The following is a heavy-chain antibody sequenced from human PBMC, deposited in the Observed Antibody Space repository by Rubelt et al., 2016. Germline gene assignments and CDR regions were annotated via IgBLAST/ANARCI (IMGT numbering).Heavy chain of an antibody. CDR1: GYTFTSYA. D-gene: IGHD1-26*01. V-gene: IGHV1-3*01. Sequence: QVQLVQSGAEVKKPGASVKVSCKASGYTFTSYAMHWLRQAPGQRLEWMGWINAGNGNTKYSQKFQGRGTITMDTSASTAYMELSSLRSEDTAVYYCAILGRLWELQDYWGQGTLVTVSS. J-gene: IGHJ4*02. CDR2: INAGNGNT. CDR3: AILGRLWELQDY.